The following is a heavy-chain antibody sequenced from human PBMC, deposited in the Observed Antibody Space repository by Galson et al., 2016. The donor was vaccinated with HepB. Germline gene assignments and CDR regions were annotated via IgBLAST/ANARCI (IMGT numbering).Heavy chain of an antibody. CDR2: FDPEDGET. D-gene: IGHD6-13*01. CDR1: GYTLTELS. Sequence: SVKVSCKVSGYTLTELSMHWVRQSPGKGLEWMGGFDPEDGETIYAQKFQGRVTMTEDTSTDTAYMELTRLRSDDTAFYYCATDWRDVAAARFDFWGQGTLVAVSS. J-gene: IGHJ4*02. V-gene: IGHV1-24*01. CDR3: ATDWRDVAAARFDF.